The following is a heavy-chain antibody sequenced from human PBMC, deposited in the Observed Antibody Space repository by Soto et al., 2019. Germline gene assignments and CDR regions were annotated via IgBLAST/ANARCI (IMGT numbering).Heavy chain of an antibody. J-gene: IGHJ3*02. V-gene: IGHV1-18*01. D-gene: IGHD6-13*01. Sequence: ASVKVSCKASGYTFTSYGISWVRQAPGQGLEWMGWISAYNGNTNYAQKLQGRVTMTTDTSTSTAYMELRSLRSDDTAVYYCARVVSSSPSGDDAFDIWGRGTMVTVSS. CDR1: GYTFTSYG. CDR2: ISAYNGNT. CDR3: ARVVSSSPSGDDAFDI.